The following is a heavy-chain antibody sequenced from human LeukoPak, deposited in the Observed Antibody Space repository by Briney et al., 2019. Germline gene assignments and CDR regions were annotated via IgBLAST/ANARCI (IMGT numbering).Heavy chain of an antibody. D-gene: IGHD3-22*01. Sequence: PSETLSLTCTDSGGSISSSSYYWGWIRQPPGKGLEWIGSIYYSGSTYYNPSLKSRVTISVDTSKNQFSLKLSSVTAADTAVYYCASGPYYYDSSGYYNYWGQGTLVTVSS. J-gene: IGHJ4*02. CDR2: IYYSGST. CDR3: ASGPYYYDSSGYYNY. CDR1: GGSISSSSYY. V-gene: IGHV4-39*01.